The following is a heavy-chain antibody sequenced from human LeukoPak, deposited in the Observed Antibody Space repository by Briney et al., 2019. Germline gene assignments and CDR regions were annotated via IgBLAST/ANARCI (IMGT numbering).Heavy chain of an antibody. CDR3: ARTWGELSLFFDY. V-gene: IGHV1-69*13. Sequence: SVKVSCKASGGTFSTYAINWVRQAPGQGLEWMGGIIPIFDTTNYAQKFQGRVTITADESTSTAYMEPSSLRSEDTAVYSCARTWGELSLFFDYWGQGTLVTVSS. CDR1: GGTFSTYA. J-gene: IGHJ4*02. D-gene: IGHD3-16*02. CDR2: IIPIFDTT.